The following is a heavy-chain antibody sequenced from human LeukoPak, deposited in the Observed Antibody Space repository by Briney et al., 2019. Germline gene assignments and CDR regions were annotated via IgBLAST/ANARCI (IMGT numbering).Heavy chain of an antibody. Sequence: PGGSLRLSCAASGFTFSSYAIHWVRQAPGKGLEWVAVISYDGSNKYYADSVKGRFTISRDNSKNTLYLQMNSLRAEDTAVYYCAREIKYYFDYWGQGTLVTVSS. J-gene: IGHJ4*02. CDR3: AREIKYYFDY. CDR2: ISYDGSNK. V-gene: IGHV3-30-3*01. CDR1: GFTFSSYA.